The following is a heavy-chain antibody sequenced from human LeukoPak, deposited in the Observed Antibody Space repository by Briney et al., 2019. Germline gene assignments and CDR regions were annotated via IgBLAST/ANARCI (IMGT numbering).Heavy chain of an antibody. CDR2: ISYGGSNK. J-gene: IGHJ4*02. CDR3: ARGLGS. Sequence: GRSLRLSCAASGFTFSNYGMHWVRQAPGKGLEWVAVISYGGSNKYYADSVKGRFTISRDNSKNTLYLQMNSLRAEDTAVYYCARGLGSWGQGTLVTVSS. CDR1: GFTFSNYG. D-gene: IGHD3/OR15-3a*01. V-gene: IGHV3-30*03.